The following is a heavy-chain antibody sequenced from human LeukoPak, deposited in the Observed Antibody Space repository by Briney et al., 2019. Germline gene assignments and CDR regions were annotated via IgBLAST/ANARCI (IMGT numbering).Heavy chain of an antibody. D-gene: IGHD5-12*01. CDR1: GFTFSSYA. V-gene: IGHV4-4*07. Sequence: PGGSLRLSCAASGFTFSSYAMSWIRQPAGKGLEWIGRIYTSGSTNYNPSLKSRVTMSVDTSKNQFSLKLSSVTAADTAVYYCARWGYGNYFDYWGQGTLVTVSS. J-gene: IGHJ4*02. CDR3: ARWGYGNYFDY. CDR2: IYTSGST.